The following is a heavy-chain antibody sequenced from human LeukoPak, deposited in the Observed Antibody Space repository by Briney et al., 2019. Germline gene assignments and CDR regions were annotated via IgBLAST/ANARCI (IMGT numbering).Heavy chain of an antibody. CDR3: ASTPGIAAAGLFLDY. CDR1: GYTFTSYG. V-gene: IGHV1-18*01. J-gene: IGHJ4*02. CDR2: ISAYNGNT. D-gene: IGHD6-13*01. Sequence: ASVKVSCKASGYTFTSYGISWVRQAPGQGLEWMGWISAYNGNTNYAQKLQGRVTMTTDTSTSTAYMELRSLRSDDTAVYYCASTPGIAAAGLFLDYWGQGTLVTVSS.